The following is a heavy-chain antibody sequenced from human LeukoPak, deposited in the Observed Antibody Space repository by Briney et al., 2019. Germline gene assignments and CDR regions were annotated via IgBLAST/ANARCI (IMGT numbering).Heavy chain of an antibody. CDR3: AREVITIFGVVTHYNWFDP. D-gene: IGHD3-3*01. CDR1: GGSISSYY. CDR2: IYYSGST. V-gene: IGHV4-59*12. Sequence: PSETLSLTCTVSGGSISSYYWSWIRQPPGKGLEWIGYIYYSGSTNYNPSLKSRVTISVDTSKNQFSLKLSSVTAADTAVYYCAREVITIFGVVTHYNWFDPWGQGTLVTVSS. J-gene: IGHJ5*02.